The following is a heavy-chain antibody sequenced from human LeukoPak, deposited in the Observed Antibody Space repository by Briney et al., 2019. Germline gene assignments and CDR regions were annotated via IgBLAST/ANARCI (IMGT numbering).Heavy chain of an antibody. CDR2: IYYSGST. D-gene: IGHD6-6*01. Sequence: SETLSLTCTVSSGSISSYYWSWIRQPPGKGLEWIGNIYYSGSTNYNPSLKSRITISVDTSKNQFSLNLRSVTAADTAVFYCARVHRLVPGPFHIWGQGTMVIVSS. CDR1: SGSISSYY. CDR3: ARVHRLVPGPFHI. J-gene: IGHJ3*02. V-gene: IGHV4-59*01.